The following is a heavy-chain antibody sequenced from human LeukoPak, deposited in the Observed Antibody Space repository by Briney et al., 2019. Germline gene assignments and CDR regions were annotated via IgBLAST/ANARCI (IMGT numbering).Heavy chain of an antibody. D-gene: IGHD6-19*01. Sequence: GASVKVSCKASGYTFTSYGISWVRQAPGQGLEWMGWISAYNGNTNYAQKLQGRVTMTTDTSTSTAYMELRSLRSDDTAVYYCARDLSIAVAGGAFDIWGQGTMVTVSS. J-gene: IGHJ3*02. V-gene: IGHV1-18*01. CDR3: ARDLSIAVAGGAFDI. CDR2: ISAYNGNT. CDR1: GYTFTSYG.